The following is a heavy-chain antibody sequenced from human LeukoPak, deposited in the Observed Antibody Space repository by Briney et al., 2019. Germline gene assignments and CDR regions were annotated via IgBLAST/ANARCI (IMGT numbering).Heavy chain of an antibody. CDR2: ILSDGSKE. D-gene: IGHD2-2*02. Sequence: GGSLRLSCAASGFTFSSYGMHWVRQAPGKGLEWVAVILSDGSKEFYTDSVKGRFTISRDNSKNTLYLQMNSLRAEDTAVYYCAKVRVPAAIRVYFDYWGQGTLVTVSS. CDR1: GFTFSSYG. J-gene: IGHJ4*02. CDR3: AKVRVPAAIRVYFDY. V-gene: IGHV3-33*06.